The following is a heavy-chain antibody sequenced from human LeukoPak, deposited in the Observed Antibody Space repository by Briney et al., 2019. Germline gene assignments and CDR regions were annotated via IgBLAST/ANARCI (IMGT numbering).Heavy chain of an antibody. CDR1: GFTFSSYS. Sequence: GGSLRLSCAASGFTFSSYSMNWARQAPGKGLEWVASINHNGNVNYYVDSVKGRFTISRDNAKDSLYLQMSNLRAEDTAVYFCARGGGLDVWGQGATVTVSS. CDR2: INHNGNVN. CDR3: ARGGGLDV. D-gene: IGHD3-16*01. V-gene: IGHV3-7*03. J-gene: IGHJ6*02.